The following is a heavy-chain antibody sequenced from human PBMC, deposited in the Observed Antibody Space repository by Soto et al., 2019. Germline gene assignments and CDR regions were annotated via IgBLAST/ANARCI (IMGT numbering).Heavy chain of an antibody. CDR3: ARGVPRRPYYYYGMDV. V-gene: IGHV4-34*01. D-gene: IGHD6-6*01. J-gene: IGHJ6*02. CDR1: GGSFSGYY. Sequence: PSETLSLTCAVYGGSFSGYYWSWIRQPPGKGLEWIGEINHSGSTNYNPSLKSRVTISVDTSKNQFSLKLSSVTAADTAVYYCARGVPRRPYYYYGMDVWGQGTTVTVSS. CDR2: INHSGST.